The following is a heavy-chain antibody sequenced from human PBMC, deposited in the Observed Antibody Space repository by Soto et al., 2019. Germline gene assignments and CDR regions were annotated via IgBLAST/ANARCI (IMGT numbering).Heavy chain of an antibody. D-gene: IGHD6-6*01. J-gene: IGHJ4*02. CDR3: ARQGYSSSSNIGY. CDR2: TYYSGAT. V-gene: IGHV4-31*04. CDR1: GGSISGGRYY. Sequence: QVRLQESGPGLVRPSQTLSLTCTVSGGSISGGRYYWIWIRQRPGEGLEWLGYTYYSGATYYNPSIKSRVAISVDTSKDQFTLKVDSVTAADTAVYFCARQGYSSSSNIGYWGQGTLVTVSS.